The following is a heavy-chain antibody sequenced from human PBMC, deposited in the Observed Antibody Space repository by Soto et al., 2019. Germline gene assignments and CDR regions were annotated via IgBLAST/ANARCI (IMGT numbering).Heavy chain of an antibody. CDR3: ARDRVQMVDGLDV. CDR2: IWYDGINK. V-gene: IGHV3-33*01. J-gene: IGHJ6*02. CDR1: GFTFSNNG. Sequence: QVQLVESGGGVVQPGRSLRLSCAASGFTFSNNGMHWVRQAPGKGLEWVAVIWYDGINKYYADSVKGRFIISRDNSKNTVYRQMNSLRAEETAVYYCARDRVQMVDGLDVWGQGTTVTVSS. D-gene: IGHD2-8*01.